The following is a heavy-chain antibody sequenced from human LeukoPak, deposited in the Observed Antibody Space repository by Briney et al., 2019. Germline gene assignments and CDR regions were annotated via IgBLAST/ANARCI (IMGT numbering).Heavy chain of an antibody. CDR1: GYTFGTYC. D-gene: IGHD1-20*01. Sequence: GESLKISCKGSGYTFGTYCIAWVRQMPGKGLEWMGSIYPGDSDTTYSPSFQGQVTISADKPISTAYLQWSSLKASDTAIYFCARLGLTGTALYYFEYWGQGTLVTVSS. CDR3: ARLGLTGTALYYFEY. CDR2: IYPGDSDT. V-gene: IGHV5-51*01. J-gene: IGHJ4*02.